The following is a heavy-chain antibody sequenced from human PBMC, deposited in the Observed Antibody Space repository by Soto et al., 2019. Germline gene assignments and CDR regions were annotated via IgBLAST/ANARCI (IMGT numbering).Heavy chain of an antibody. D-gene: IGHD5-12*01. CDR1: GGTFSSYA. Sequence: ASVKVSCKASGGTFSSYAISWVRQAPGQGLEWMGGIIPIFGTANYAQKFQGRVTITADKSTSTAYMELSSLRSEDTAVYYCARDFRDGYNLYDAFDIWGQGTMVTVSS. CDR2: IIPIFGTA. V-gene: IGHV1-69*06. J-gene: IGHJ3*02. CDR3: ARDFRDGYNLYDAFDI.